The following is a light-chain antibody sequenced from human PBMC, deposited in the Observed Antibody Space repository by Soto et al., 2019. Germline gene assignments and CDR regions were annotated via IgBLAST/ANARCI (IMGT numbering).Light chain of an antibody. J-gene: IGLJ2*01. V-gene: IGLV1-40*01. Sequence: QSVLTQPPSVSGAPGQRVTISCTGSSSNIGAGYDVHWYQQLPGTAPRLLIYGNNNRPSGVPDRFSSSKSGTSAYLAITGLQAADEADYFCHSYDASRGVFGGGTKLTVL. CDR1: SSNIGAGYD. CDR3: HSYDASRGV. CDR2: GNN.